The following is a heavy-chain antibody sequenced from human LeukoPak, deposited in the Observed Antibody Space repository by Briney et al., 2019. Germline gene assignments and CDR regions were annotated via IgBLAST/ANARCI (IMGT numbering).Heavy chain of an antibody. CDR3: ARDYDILTGQFDY. D-gene: IGHD3-9*01. CDR1: GFTFSSYA. CDR2: ISYDGSNK. Sequence: GGSLRLSCAASGFTFSSYAMHWVRQASGKGLEWVADISYDGSNKYYADSVKSRFTISRDNSKNTLYLQMNSLRAEDTAVYYCARDYDILTGQFDYWGQGTLVTVSS. V-gene: IGHV3-30*04. J-gene: IGHJ4*02.